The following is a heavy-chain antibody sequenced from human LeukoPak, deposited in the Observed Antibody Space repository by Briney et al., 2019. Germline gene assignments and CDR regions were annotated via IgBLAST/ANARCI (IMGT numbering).Heavy chain of an antibody. CDR3: ARSTDDYGDYYYYYGMDV. CDR1: GGSISSYY. J-gene: IGHJ6*02. CDR2: IYYSGST. D-gene: IGHD4-17*01. Sequence: SETLSLTCTVSGGSISSYYRSWIRQPPGKGLELIGYIYYSGSTNYNPSLKSRVTISVDTSKNQFSLKLSSVTAADTAVYYCARSTDDYGDYYYYYGMDVWGQGTTVTVSS. V-gene: IGHV4-59*01.